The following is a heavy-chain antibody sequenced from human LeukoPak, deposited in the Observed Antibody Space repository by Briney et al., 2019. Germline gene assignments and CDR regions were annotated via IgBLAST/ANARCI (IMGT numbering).Heavy chain of an antibody. CDR3: AREFELFTWGFDY. Sequence: GASVKVSCKASGYTFTGYYMHWVRQAPGQGLEWMGWINPNSGGTNYAQKFQGRVTMTRDTSISTAYMELSRLRSDDTAVYYCAREFELFTWGFDYWGQGTLVTVSS. CDR1: GYTFTGYY. J-gene: IGHJ4*02. V-gene: IGHV1-2*02. CDR2: INPNSGGT. D-gene: IGHD3-16*01.